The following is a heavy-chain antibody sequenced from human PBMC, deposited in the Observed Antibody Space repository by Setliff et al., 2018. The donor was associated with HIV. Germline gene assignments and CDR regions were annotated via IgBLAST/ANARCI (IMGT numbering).Heavy chain of an antibody. CDR1: GYTFTSYA. Sequence: ASVKVSCKASGYTFTSYAMHWVRQAPGQRLEWMAWINAGNGNTKYSQEFQGRVTISRDNSKNTLYLQMNSLRAEDTAVYYCARDRFPQSNIFGAWYFDLWGRGTLVTVSS. J-gene: IGHJ2*01. D-gene: IGHD3-10*02. V-gene: IGHV1-3*03. CDR2: INAGNGNT. CDR3: ARDRFPQSNIFGAWYFDL.